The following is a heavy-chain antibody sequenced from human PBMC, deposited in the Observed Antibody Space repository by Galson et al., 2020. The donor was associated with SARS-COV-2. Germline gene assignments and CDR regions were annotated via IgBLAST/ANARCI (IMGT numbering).Heavy chain of an antibody. D-gene: IGHD4-17*01. CDR1: GFTFSSYS. CDR2: ISSSSSYI. CDR3: AGDLTTGTSISFDD. V-gene: IGHV3-21*01. J-gene: IGHJ4*02. Sequence: GESLKISCAASGFTFSSYSMNWVRQAPGKGLEWVSSISSSSSYIYYADSVKGRFNISRDNAKNSLYLQMNSLRAEDTAVYYCAGDLTTGTSISFDDWGQGTLVTVSS.